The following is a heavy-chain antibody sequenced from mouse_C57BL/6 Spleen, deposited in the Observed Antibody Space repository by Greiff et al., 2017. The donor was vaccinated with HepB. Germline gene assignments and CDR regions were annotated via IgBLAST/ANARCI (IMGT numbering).Heavy chain of an antibody. CDR1: GYAFSSSW. V-gene: IGHV1-82*01. CDR3: ARVTGTYYYAMDY. J-gene: IGHJ4*01. CDR2: IYPGDGDT. D-gene: IGHD4-1*01. Sequence: QVQLQQSGPELVKPGASVKISCKASGYAFSSSWMNWVKQRPGKGLEWIGRIYPGDGDTNYNGKFKGKATLTADKSSSTAYMQLSSLTSEDSAVYFCARVTGTYYYAMDYWGQGTSVTVSS.